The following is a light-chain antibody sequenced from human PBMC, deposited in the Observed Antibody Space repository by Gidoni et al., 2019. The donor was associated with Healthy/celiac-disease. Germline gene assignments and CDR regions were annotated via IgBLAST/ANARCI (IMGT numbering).Light chain of an antibody. J-gene: IGKJ1*01. CDR3: QQSYSTPRT. CDR2: AAS. Sequence: DIQMTQSPSSLSASVGDRVTITCRASQSISSYLNWYQQKPGKAPTLLIYAASSLQSGVPSRFSGSGSGTDFTLTISSLQPEDFATYYCQQSYSTPRTCGQGTKVEIK. CDR1: QSISSY. V-gene: IGKV1-39*01.